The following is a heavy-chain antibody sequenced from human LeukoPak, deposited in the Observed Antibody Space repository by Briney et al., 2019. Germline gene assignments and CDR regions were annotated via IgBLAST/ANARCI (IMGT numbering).Heavy chain of an antibody. CDR1: GFTFSSYA. V-gene: IGHV3-30*04. Sequence: GGSLRLSCAASGFTFSSYAMHWVRQAPGKGLEWVAVISYDGSNKYYADSVKGRFTIPRDNSKNTLYLQMNSLRAEDTAVYYCARAPSEIGGYYPEYFRHWGQGTLVTVSS. CDR2: ISYDGSNK. J-gene: IGHJ1*01. D-gene: IGHD3-22*01. CDR3: ARAPSEIGGYYPEYFRH.